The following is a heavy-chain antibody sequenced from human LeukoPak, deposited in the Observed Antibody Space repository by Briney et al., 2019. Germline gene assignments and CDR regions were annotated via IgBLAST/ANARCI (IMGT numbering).Heavy chain of an antibody. CDR3: ARELNFDVGEFFFDY. CDR1: GFTFSDYY. CDR2: ISTSSFST. Sequence: GGSLRLSCSTSGFTFSDYYTNWIRQAPGKGLEWVSSISTSSFSTRYADSVKGRFTISRDDAKDSLFLQMNGLRAEDTAVYYCARELNFDVGEFFFDYWGPGTLVTVSS. J-gene: IGHJ4*02. V-gene: IGHV3-11*01. D-gene: IGHD3-10*01.